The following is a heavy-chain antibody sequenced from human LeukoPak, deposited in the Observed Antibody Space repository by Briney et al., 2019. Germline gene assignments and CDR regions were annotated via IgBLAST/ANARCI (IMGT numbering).Heavy chain of an antibody. D-gene: IGHD6-13*01. CDR2: INPNSGAT. CDR3: ARDGGAAAEYNWFDP. Sequence: GASVKVSCKASGYIFTGYYIHWVRQAPGQGLEWMGWINPNSGATNYVQKFQDWVTMTRDTSISTAYMELSRLRSDDTAVYYCARDGGAAAEYNWFDPWGQGTLVTVSS. CDR1: GYIFTGYY. J-gene: IGHJ5*02. V-gene: IGHV1-2*04.